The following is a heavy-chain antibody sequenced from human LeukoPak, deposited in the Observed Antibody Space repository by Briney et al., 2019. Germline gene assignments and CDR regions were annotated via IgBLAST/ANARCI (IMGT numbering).Heavy chain of an antibody. V-gene: IGHV3-53*01. CDR1: GFTDSSNY. CDR2: IYSGGST. D-gene: IGHD2-21*02. Sequence: PGGSLSLSCAASGFTDSSNYMNWVRQAPGKGLEWVSVIYSGGSTYYADSVKGRFTISRDNSKNTLYLQMNSLRAEDTAVYYCASPTHTAYYYCMDVWGQGTTVTVSS. CDR3: ASPTHTAYYYCMDV. J-gene: IGHJ6*02.